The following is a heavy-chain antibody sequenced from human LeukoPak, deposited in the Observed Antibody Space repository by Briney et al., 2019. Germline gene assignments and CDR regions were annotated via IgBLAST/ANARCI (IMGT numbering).Heavy chain of an antibody. Sequence: GSLRLSCAASGFTFSNYAMSWVRQAPGKGLEWVSAISGSGDNTYYADSVKGRFTISRDNSKNTLYLQMNSLRAEDTAIYYCAKGRGWLQFFDTWGQGTLVTVSS. CDR1: GFTFSNYA. CDR2: ISGSGDNT. CDR3: AKGRGWLQFFDT. D-gene: IGHD5-24*01. J-gene: IGHJ4*02. V-gene: IGHV3-23*01.